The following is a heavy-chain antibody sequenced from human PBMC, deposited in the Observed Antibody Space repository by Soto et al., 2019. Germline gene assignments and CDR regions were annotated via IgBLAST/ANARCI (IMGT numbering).Heavy chain of an antibody. Sequence: EVQLLESGGDLVQPEGSLRLSCVGSGFTFSSYDMTWVRQAPGKGLEWVSSFSFYGRRDNTYYADSVKGRFTISRDNSRKTVYLQMDNLRDEDTAVYYCAMSLYTDNGCPNDHWGHWTMVTVSS. CDR2: FSFYGRRDNT. J-gene: IGHJ4*03. CDR3: AMSLYTDNGCPNDH. CDR1: GFTFSSYD. D-gene: IGHD2-2*02. V-gene: IGHV3-23*01.